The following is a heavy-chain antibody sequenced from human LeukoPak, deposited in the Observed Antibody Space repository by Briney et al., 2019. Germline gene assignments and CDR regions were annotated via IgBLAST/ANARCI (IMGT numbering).Heavy chain of an antibody. CDR1: GGSISSSNW. J-gene: IGHJ5*02. CDR3: ARALYGSGSCWFDP. D-gene: IGHD3-10*01. Sequence: SETLSLTCAVSGGSISSSNWWSWVRQPPGKGLEWIGEIYHSGSINYKSSLKSRVTISVDKSKNQFSLKLSSVTAADTAVYYCARALYGSGSCWFDPWGQGTLVTVSS. CDR2: IYHSGSI. V-gene: IGHV4-4*02.